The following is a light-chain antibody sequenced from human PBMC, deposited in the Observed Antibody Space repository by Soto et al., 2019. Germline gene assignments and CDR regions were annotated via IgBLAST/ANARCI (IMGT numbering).Light chain of an antibody. Sequence: QSALTQPASVSGSPGQSVTISCSGSSSDVGAYNYVSWYQRHPGKAPKLMIYDVTNRPSGVSNRFSGSKSGNTASLTISGLQAEDEDDYFCSSYTSSSAVVFGGWTKVTVL. CDR2: DVT. CDR3: SSYTSSSAVV. V-gene: IGLV2-14*01. CDR1: SSDVGAYNY. J-gene: IGLJ3*02.